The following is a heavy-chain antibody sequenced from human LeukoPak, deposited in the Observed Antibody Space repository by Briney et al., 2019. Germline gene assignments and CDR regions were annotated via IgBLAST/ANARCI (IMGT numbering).Heavy chain of an antibody. Sequence: GGSLRLSCAASGFTVSNSYMSWVRQAPGKGLEWVSVIYTGSLSYYTDSVKGRFTISRDKSNNTLYLQMNSLRDEDTAVYYCAREGGLTEGGFDYWGQGTLVTVS. CDR3: AREGGLTEGGFDY. CDR2: IYTGSLS. CDR1: GFTVSNSY. J-gene: IGHJ4*02. D-gene: IGHD1-14*01. V-gene: IGHV3-53*01.